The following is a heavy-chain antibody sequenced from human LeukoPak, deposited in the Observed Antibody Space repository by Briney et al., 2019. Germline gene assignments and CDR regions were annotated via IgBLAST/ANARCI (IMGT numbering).Heavy chain of an antibody. CDR3: AKDPPSGSGWTPVFDY. CDR2: ISGSGGST. V-gene: IGHV3-23*01. CDR1: GFTFSSYA. D-gene: IGHD6-19*01. J-gene: IGHJ4*02. Sequence: PGGSLRLSCAASGFTFSSYAMSWVRQAPGKGLEWVSAISGSGGSTYYADSVKGRFTISRDNSKNTLYLQMNSLRAEDTAVYYCAKDPPSGSGWTPVFDYWGQGTLVTVSS.